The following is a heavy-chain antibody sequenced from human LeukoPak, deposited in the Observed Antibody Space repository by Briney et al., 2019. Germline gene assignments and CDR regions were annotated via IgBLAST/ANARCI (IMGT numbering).Heavy chain of an antibody. CDR1: GFTFSSYE. V-gene: IGHV3-48*03. CDR2: ISSSGSTI. J-gene: IGHJ4*02. D-gene: IGHD4-17*01. CDR3: ARGGDDYGDYGAGFDY. Sequence: PGGSLRLSCAASGFTFSSYEVNWVRQAPGKGLEWVSYISSSGSTIYYADSVKGRFTISRDNAKNSLYLQMNSLRAEDTAVYYCARGGDDYGDYGAGFDYWGQGTLVTVSS.